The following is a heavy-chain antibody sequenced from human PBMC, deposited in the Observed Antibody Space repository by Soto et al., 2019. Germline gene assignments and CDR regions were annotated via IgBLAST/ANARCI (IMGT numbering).Heavy chain of an antibody. J-gene: IGHJ4*02. Sequence: QVQLVQSGAEVKKPGASVKVSCKASGYTFTSYGISWVRQAPGQGLERMGWISAYNGNTNYAQKLKGRGTMTTEPSTSTAYMELRSLRSDETAVYYCSRVLPREYSYGTYEFDYWGQGTLVTVSS. CDR2: ISAYNGNT. D-gene: IGHD5-18*01. CDR3: SRVLPREYSYGTYEFDY. CDR1: GYTFTSYG. V-gene: IGHV1-18*01.